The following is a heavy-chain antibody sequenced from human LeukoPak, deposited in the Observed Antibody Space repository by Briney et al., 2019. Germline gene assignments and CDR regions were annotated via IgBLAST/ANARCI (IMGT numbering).Heavy chain of an antibody. CDR3: ARDRARPRSAD. J-gene: IGHJ4*02. V-gene: IGHV3-11*01. Sequence: NPSETLSLTCAVYGGSFSGYYWSWIRQPPVKGLEWVSYISSSGSTIYYADSVKGRFTISRDNAKNSLYLQMNSLRAEDTAVYYCARDRARPRSADWGQGTLVTVSS. CDR1: GGSFSGYY. CDR2: ISSSGSTI. D-gene: IGHD6-6*01.